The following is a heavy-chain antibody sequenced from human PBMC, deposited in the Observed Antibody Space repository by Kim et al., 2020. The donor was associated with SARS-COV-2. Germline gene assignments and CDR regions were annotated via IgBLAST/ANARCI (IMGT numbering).Heavy chain of an antibody. Sequence: ASVKVSCKASGYTFTGYYLHWVRQAPGQGPEWMGWINPNSGATNYAQKFQGRVTMTRDTSISTAYMELSRLRSDDTAVYSCASRNDYNAAFDIWGQGTMV. V-gene: IGHV1-2*02. CDR1: GYTFTGYY. CDR2: INPNSGAT. CDR3: ASRNDYNAAFDI. J-gene: IGHJ3*02. D-gene: IGHD4-4*01.